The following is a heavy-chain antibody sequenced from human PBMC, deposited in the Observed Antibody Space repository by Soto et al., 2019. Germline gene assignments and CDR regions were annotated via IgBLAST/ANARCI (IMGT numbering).Heavy chain of an antibody. D-gene: IGHD3-22*01. CDR3: ARGSVVQYWYFDL. Sequence: QVQLQESGPGLVKPSETLSLTCTVSGGSINSYYWSWIRQPPGKALEWIGYIYYRESPNYNPSLKSRVTISQDTSKNQSSLKLGSVTAADTAVYYCARGSVVQYWYFDLWGRGTLVTVSS. CDR1: GGSINSYY. CDR2: IYYRESP. J-gene: IGHJ2*01. V-gene: IGHV4-59*01.